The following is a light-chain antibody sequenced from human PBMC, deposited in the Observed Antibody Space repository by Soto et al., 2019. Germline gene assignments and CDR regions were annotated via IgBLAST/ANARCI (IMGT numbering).Light chain of an antibody. J-gene: IGLJ3*02. CDR3: TSYAGSNDLGV. Sequence: QSALTQPPSASGSPGQSVTISCTGASSDVGAYNYVSWYQQHPGKAPKLVIYEVNKRPSGVPDRFSGSKSGTTASLIVSGLQAEDEADYYCTSYAGSNDLGVFGGVTKLTVL. CDR1: SSDVGAYNY. CDR2: EVN. V-gene: IGLV2-8*01.